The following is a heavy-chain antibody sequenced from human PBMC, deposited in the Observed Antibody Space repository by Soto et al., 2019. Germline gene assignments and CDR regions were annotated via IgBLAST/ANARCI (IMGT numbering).Heavy chain of an antibody. Sequence: EVQLVESGGGLVKPGGSRRLSGAASGFTFISYSMNWFRQAPGKGLEWVSSISSSSSYIYYADSVKGRFTISRDNAKNSLYLQMNSLRAEDTAVYYCASFRIVVEAWGQGTLVTVSS. CDR2: ISSSSSYI. J-gene: IGHJ5*02. CDR1: GFTFISYS. CDR3: ASFRIVVEA. D-gene: IGHD2-15*01. V-gene: IGHV3-21*01.